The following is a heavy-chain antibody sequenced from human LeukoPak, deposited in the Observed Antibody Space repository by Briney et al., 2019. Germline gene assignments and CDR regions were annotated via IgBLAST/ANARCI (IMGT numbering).Heavy chain of an antibody. D-gene: IGHD2-2*02. V-gene: IGHV1-8*03. CDR3: ARAQKDCSSTSCYTFKFDY. CDR1: GYTFTSYD. CDR2: MNPNSGNT. J-gene: IGHJ4*02. Sequence: ASVKVSCKASGYTFTSYDINWVRQATGQGLEWMGWMNPNSGNTGYAQKFQGRVTITRNTSISTAYMELSSLRSEDTAVYYCARAQKDCSSTSCYTFKFDYWGQGTLVAVSS.